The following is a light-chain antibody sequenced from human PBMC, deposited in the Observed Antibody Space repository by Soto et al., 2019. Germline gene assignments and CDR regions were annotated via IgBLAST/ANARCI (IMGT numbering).Light chain of an antibody. CDR2: AAS. Sequence: DIRMAHSPSTLSASVGDRVTITCRASQSISSYLNWYQQKPGKAPKLLIYAASTLQSGVPSRFSGSGSGTEFTLTISSLQPEDFATYYCQQLNSYPLTFAGGTKV. CDR1: QSISSY. V-gene: IGKV1-9*01. J-gene: IGKJ4*01. CDR3: QQLNSYPLT.